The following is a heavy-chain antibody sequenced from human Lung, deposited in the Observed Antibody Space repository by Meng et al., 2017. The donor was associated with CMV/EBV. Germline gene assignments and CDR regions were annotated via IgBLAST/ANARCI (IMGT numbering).Heavy chain of an antibody. CDR3: ARLDDYGDTSKFDV. V-gene: IGHV1-2*02. Sequence: GGPLRLXCKTFGYTFTGYYIHWVRQAPGPGLEWMGWINPNSGDTTYAQNFQGRVTMTRDTSITTAYMELSRLRSDDTAVYYCARLDDYGDTSKFDVWGQGTTVTVSS. J-gene: IGHJ6*02. CDR1: GYTFTGYY. D-gene: IGHD4-17*01. CDR2: INPNSGDT.